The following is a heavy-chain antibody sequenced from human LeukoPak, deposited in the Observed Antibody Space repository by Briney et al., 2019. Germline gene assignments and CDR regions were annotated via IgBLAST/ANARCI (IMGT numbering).Heavy chain of an antibody. V-gene: IGHV3-23*01. D-gene: IGHD3-22*01. CDR2: ISGSGGST. J-gene: IGHJ4*02. CDR3: ARDLAYYYDSSGSS. CDR1: GFTFSSYA. Sequence: GGSLRLSCAASGFTFSSYAMSWVRQAPGKGLEWVSAISGSGGSTYYADSVKGRFTISRDNAKNSLYLQMNSLRAEDTAVYYCARDLAYYYDSSGSSGGQGTLVTVSS.